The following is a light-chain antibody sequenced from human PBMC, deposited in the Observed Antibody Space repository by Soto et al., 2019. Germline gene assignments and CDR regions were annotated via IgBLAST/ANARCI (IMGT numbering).Light chain of an antibody. CDR2: GAS. Sequence: EIGETQASATLSGAPGERTTPPCRASQGVSNNLAWYQQKPGQAPRLLIYGASTRTIGIPARFSGSGSGTEFTLTISTLQSEDFAVYYCQHYNNWPFTFGQGTKLEIK. J-gene: IGKJ2*01. CDR1: QGVSNN. V-gene: IGKV3-15*01. CDR3: QHYNNWPFT.